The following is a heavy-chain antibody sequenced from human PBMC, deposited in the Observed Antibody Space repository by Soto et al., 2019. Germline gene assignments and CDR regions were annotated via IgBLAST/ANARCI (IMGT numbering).Heavy chain of an antibody. CDR1: GGSISSYY. D-gene: IGHD6-19*01. CDR3: ARQQWLVLNAFDI. CDR2: IYYSGST. J-gene: IGHJ3*02. Sequence: SETLSLTCTVSGGSISSYYWSWIRQPPGKGLEWIGYIYYSGSTNYNPSLKSRVTISVDTSKDQFSLKLSSVTAADTAVYYCARQQWLVLNAFDIWGQGTMVTVSS. V-gene: IGHV4-59*01.